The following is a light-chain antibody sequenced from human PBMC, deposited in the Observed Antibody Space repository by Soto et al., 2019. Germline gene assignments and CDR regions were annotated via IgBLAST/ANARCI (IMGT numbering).Light chain of an antibody. V-gene: IGKV3-15*01. CDR1: QTVSSN. CDR3: QQYNDWWT. CDR2: DAA. J-gene: IGKJ1*01. Sequence: EIVMTQSPATLSVSPGERATLSCRASQTVSSNLAWYQQKPGQAPRLLIYDAATRATGIPARFSGSGSGTEFTLTIRSLQSEDFAVYFCQQYNDWWTF.